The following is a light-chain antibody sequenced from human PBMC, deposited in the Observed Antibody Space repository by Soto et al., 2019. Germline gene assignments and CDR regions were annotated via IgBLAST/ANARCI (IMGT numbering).Light chain of an antibody. CDR2: DAS. V-gene: IGKV1-5*01. CDR1: QSISSW. Sequence: DIQMTQSPSTLSASLGDRVTITCRAGQSISSWLAWYQQKPGKAPKLLIYDASSLESGVPSRFSGSGSGTEFTLTISSLQPDDFATYYCQQYNSYSVTFGGGTKVDI. CDR3: QQYNSYSVT. J-gene: IGKJ4*01.